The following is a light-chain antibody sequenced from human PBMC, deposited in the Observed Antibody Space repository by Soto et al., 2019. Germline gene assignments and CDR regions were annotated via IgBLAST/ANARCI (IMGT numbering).Light chain of an antibody. CDR1: QSISSN. CDR3: QQYNNWPPT. Sequence: EIVMTQSPATLSVSPGERATLSCRGSQSISSNLAWYQQEPGQAPRLLIYGASTRATGIPARFSGSGSGTEFTLTITSLQSEDFAVYYCQQYNNWPPTFGQGTRLEIK. CDR2: GAS. V-gene: IGKV3-15*01. J-gene: IGKJ5*01.